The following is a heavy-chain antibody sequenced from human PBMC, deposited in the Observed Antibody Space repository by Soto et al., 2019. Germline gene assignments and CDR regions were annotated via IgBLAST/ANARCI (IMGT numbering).Heavy chain of an antibody. D-gene: IGHD2-2*01. CDR1: GYTFTSYY. J-gene: IGHJ3*02. Sequence: ASVKVSCKASGYTFTSYYMHSVRQPPGQGLEWMGIMNPSGGSTSYAQKFQGRDNMTRDTSTSTVYMELSSLRSEDTAVYYCARDRPIPAAKAPRAFDIWGQGTMVTVSS. CDR3: ARDRPIPAAKAPRAFDI. V-gene: IGHV1-46*01. CDR2: MNPSGGST.